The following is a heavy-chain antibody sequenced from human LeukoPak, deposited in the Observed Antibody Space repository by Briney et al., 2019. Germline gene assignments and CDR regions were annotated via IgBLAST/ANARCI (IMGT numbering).Heavy chain of an antibody. Sequence: GGSLRLSCAASGFTFSKYDMKWVRQAPGMGLEWVSGISRSGSTYYTDSVKGRFTISRDNSKNTLDLQMNSLRAEDTAVYYCAKGGYFDFENWGQGTMVTVSS. CDR1: GFTFSKYD. D-gene: IGHD3-9*01. CDR3: AKGGYFDFEN. CDR2: ISRSGST. J-gene: IGHJ3*01. V-gene: IGHV3-23*01.